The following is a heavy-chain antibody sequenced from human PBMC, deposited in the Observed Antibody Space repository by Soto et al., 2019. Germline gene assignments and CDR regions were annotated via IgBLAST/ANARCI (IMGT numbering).Heavy chain of an antibody. CDR3: ASLPTLRNPKYRFYYYMDL. Sequence: QLQLAQSGAEVKKPGASVEVSCKASGYNFSTYGVSWVRQAPGQGLEWMAWISVTSGDTNFAQKFQGRLAVTTDSSTTTVSLELRGLSSDDTAVSHCASLPTLRNPKYRFYYYMDLCGEGTTVTVS. CDR1: GYNFSTYG. D-gene: IGHD1-1*01. J-gene: IGHJ6*03. CDR2: ISVTSGDT. V-gene: IGHV1-18*04.